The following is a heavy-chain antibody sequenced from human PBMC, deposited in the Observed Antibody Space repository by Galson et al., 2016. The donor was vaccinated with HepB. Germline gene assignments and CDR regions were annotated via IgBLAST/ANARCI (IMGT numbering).Heavy chain of an antibody. V-gene: IGHV3-13*01. CDR1: GFTFSRYD. Sequence: SLRLSCAASGFTFSRYDMHWVRQATGKGLEWVSAIGTAGDTYYLGSVKGRFTISRENAKNSLYLQMNSLRAGDTAVYYCARLGYYGDFWYFDLWGRGTLVTVSS. CDR2: IGTAGDT. J-gene: IGHJ2*01. CDR3: ARLGYYGDFWYFDL. D-gene: IGHD4-17*01.